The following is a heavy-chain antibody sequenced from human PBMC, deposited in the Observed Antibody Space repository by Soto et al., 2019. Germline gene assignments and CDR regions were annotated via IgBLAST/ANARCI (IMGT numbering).Heavy chain of an antibody. CDR3: ARVGGDDFGDSGGFDY. CDR2: IYYSGRT. D-gene: IGHD4-17*01. CDR1: CGSIRDYF. Sequence: SDTLSLTCMFSCGSIRDYFWTWILQPPGKGLEWIGYIYYSGRTNYNPSLKSRVSISVDTSKNHFSLQLRSVTAADTAVYYCARVGGDDFGDSGGFDYWGQGTLVTVSS. J-gene: IGHJ4*02. V-gene: IGHV4-59*01.